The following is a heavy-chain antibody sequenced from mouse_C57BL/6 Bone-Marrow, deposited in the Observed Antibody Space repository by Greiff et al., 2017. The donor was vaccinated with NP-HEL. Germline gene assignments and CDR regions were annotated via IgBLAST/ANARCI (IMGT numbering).Heavy chain of an antibody. CDR3: ARGGANYYAMDY. J-gene: IGHJ4*01. CDR1: GYTFTDYN. CDR2: INPNNGCT. Sequence: VQLQQSGPELVKPGASVKIPCKASGYTFTDYNMDWVKQSHGKSLEWIGDINPNNGCTIYNQKFKGKATLTVDKSSSTAYMELRSLTSEETAVYYCARGGANYYAMDYWGQGTSVTVSS. V-gene: IGHV1-18*01.